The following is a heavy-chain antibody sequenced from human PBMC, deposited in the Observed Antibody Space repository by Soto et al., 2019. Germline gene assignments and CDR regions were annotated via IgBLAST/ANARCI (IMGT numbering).Heavy chain of an antibody. Sequence: PGGSLRLSCAASGFTFSSYGMHWVRQAPGKGLEWVAVIWYDGSNKYYADSVKGRFTISRDNSKNTLYLQMNSLRAEDTAVYYCARDGGYCISTSCESPRLPYGMDVWGQGTTVTVSS. J-gene: IGHJ6*02. D-gene: IGHD2-2*01. CDR2: IWYDGSNK. CDR3: ARDGGYCISTSCESPRLPYGMDV. CDR1: GFTFSSYG. V-gene: IGHV3-33*01.